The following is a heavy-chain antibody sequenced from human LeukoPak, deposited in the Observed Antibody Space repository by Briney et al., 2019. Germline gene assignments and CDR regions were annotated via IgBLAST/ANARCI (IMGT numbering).Heavy chain of an antibody. D-gene: IGHD5-12*01. CDR3: ARGGYDFQYYFDY. V-gene: IGHV3-33*01. Sequence: AGRSLRLSCAASGFTFSSYGMHCVRQAPGKGLEWVAVIWYDGSNKYYADSVKGRFTISRDNSKNTLYLQMNSLRAEDTAVYYCARGGYDFQYYFDYWGQGTLVTVSS. J-gene: IGHJ4*02. CDR1: GFTFSSYG. CDR2: IWYDGSNK.